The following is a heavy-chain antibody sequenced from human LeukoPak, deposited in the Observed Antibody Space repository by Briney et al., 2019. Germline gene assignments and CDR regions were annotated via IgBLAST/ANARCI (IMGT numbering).Heavy chain of an antibody. D-gene: IGHD3-22*01. V-gene: IGHV3-23*01. CDR3: AKDRPNYYGSNGHYYRRDGDY. J-gene: IGHJ4*02. CDR1: GFTFSSYA. Sequence: PGGSLRLSCAASGFTFSSYAMSWVRQSTGKGLEWVSSTSGDGGATYYSNSVKGRFTISGDNSRNTLYLQMNSLRAEDTAVYYCAKDRPNYYGSNGHYYRRDGDYWGQGTLVTVSS. CDR2: TSGDGGAT.